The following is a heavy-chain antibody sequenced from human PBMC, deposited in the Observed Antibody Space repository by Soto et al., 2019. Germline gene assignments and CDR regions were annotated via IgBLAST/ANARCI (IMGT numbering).Heavy chain of an antibody. V-gene: IGHV3-20*04. CDR3: AKELHTSSGWSQVIY. J-gene: IGHJ4*02. D-gene: IGHD6-19*01. CDR2: ITWNGGRI. Sequence: GGSLRLSCAASGVTFAVHGMSWVRQAPGKGLEWVSGITWNGGRIGYADSVKGRFTISRDNAKNSLYLQMNSLRGEDTALYYCAKELHTSSGWSQVIYWGQGTLVTVSS. CDR1: GVTFAVHG.